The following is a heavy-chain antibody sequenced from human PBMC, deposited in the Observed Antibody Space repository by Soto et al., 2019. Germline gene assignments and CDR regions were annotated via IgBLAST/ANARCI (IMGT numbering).Heavy chain of an antibody. D-gene: IGHD6-13*01. J-gene: IGHJ4*02. V-gene: IGHV3-23*01. CDR2: ISGSGGST. CDR1: GFTFSSYA. Sequence: HPGGSLRLSCAASGFTFSSYAMSWVRQAPGKGLEWVSAISGSGGSTYYADSVKGRFTISRDNSKNTLYLQMNSLRAEDTAVYYCAKMPYQQLVERSSVLPPKTPCFDHWGQGTLVTVSS. CDR3: AKMPYQQLVERSSVLPPKTPCFDH.